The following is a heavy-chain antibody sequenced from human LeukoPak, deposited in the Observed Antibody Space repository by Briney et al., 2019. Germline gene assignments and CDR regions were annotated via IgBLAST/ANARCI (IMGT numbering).Heavy chain of an antibody. CDR1: GGTFSSYA. CDR3: ARDVPYYGSGLDWFDP. Sequence: SVKVSCKASGGTFSSYAISWVRQAPGQGLEWMGGIIPIFGTANYAQKFQGRVTITADESTSTAYMELSSLRSEDTAVYYCARDVPYYGSGLDWFDPWGQGTLATVSS. J-gene: IGHJ5*02. V-gene: IGHV1-69*01. CDR2: IIPIFGTA. D-gene: IGHD3-10*01.